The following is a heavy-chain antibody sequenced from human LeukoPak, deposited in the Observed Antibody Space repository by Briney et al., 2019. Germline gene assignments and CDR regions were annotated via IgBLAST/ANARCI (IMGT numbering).Heavy chain of an antibody. CDR2: ISSSSSYI. CDR3: ATSDDLWSGMDN. D-gene: IGHD3-3*01. J-gene: IGHJ4*02. CDR1: GFAFSTSS. V-gene: IGHV3-21*01. Sequence: GGSLRLSCAVSGFAFSTSSMNWVRQAPGKGLEWVSSISSSSSYIYYADSVKGRFTISRDNAKNSLYLQMGSLRAEDTAVYYCATSDDLWSGMDNWGQGTLVTVSS.